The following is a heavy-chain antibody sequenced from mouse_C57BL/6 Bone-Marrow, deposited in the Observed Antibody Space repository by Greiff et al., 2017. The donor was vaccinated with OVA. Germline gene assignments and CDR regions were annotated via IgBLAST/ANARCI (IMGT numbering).Heavy chain of an antibody. CDR3: AKKGGYFYWYFDV. V-gene: IGHV1-26*01. J-gene: IGHJ1*03. CDR2: INPNNGGT. CDR1: GYTFTDYY. D-gene: IGHD2-3*01. Sequence: EVQLQQSGPELVKPGASVKISCKASGYTFTDYYMNWVKQSHGKSLEWIGDINPNNGGTSYNQKFKGKATLTVDKSSSTAYMELRSLTSEDSAVYYCAKKGGYFYWYFDVWGTGTTVTVYS.